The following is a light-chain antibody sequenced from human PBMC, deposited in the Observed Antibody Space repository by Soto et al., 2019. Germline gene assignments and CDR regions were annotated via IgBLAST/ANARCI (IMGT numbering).Light chain of an antibody. CDR1: QSLSSY. CDR2: GAS. V-gene: IGKV3-20*01. J-gene: IGKJ3*01. CDR3: QQYGSSPFT. Sequence: EIVLTQSPDTLSLSPGERATLSCRASQSLSSYLAWYQQRPGQAPRLLIYGASSRATGIPDRFSGSGSGTDFTLTISRLEPEDFAVYYCQQYGSSPFTCGPGTKVDIK.